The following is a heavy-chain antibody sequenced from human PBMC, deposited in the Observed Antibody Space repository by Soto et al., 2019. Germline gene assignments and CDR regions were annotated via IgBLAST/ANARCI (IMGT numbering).Heavy chain of an antibody. CDR2: VKSKTDGGTT. CDR1: GFTLSDAW. V-gene: IGHV3-15*01. Sequence: EVQLVESGGGLVKPGGSLRLSCAASGFTLSDAWMSWVRQAPGKGLEWIGHVKSKTDGGTTDYTAPVKGRFTISRDDSKNSLYLQMNSLKTEDTAVYYCTTEILIGQPFDIWGQGTMVTVSS. CDR3: TTEILIGQPFDI. D-gene: IGHD1-1*01. J-gene: IGHJ3*02.